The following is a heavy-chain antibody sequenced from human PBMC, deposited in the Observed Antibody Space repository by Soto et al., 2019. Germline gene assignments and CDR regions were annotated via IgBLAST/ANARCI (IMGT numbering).Heavy chain of an antibody. CDR1: GFSLSTPGVG. Sequence: QITLKESGPTLVKPTQTLTLTCTFSGFSLSTPGVGVGWVRQPPGKALEWLALIFWDDDKRYSPSLKSRLTITMDTSKNQVVLTMTNMDPVDTAPSSCAPATGYRIFDCWGQGTLVAVSS. D-gene: IGHD3-16*02. V-gene: IGHV2-5*02. J-gene: IGHJ4*02. CDR3: APATGYRIFDC. CDR2: IFWDDDK.